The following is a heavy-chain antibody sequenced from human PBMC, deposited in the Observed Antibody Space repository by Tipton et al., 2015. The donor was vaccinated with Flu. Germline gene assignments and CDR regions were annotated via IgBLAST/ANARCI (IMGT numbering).Heavy chain of an antibody. V-gene: IGHV3-21*01. D-gene: IGHD1-14*01. CDR1: GFTFSSHN. J-gene: IGHJ4*02. CDR3: ARGPPGPEPYFDY. Sequence: SLRLSCAASGFTFSSHNMNWVRQAPGKGLEWVSSIGGGGSYIYYADSLKGRFTISRDNAKNSLFLQMNSLRADDTAVYYCARGPPGPEPYFDYWGQGTLVTVSS. CDR2: IGGGGSYI.